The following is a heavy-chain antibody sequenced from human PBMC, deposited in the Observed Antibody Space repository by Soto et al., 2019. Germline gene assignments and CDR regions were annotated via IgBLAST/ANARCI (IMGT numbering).Heavy chain of an antibody. J-gene: IGHJ6*02. Sequence: QVQLVQSGAEVKKPGASVKVSCKASGYTFTSYGISWVRQAPGQGLEWMGWISAYNGNTTYSHKLHRRVTMTSDTPTTTAYMELRTLTSYDTSVYYSARVYHCGGDCYLYYYYGMDVWGQGTTVTVSS. CDR1: GYTFTSYG. CDR3: ARVYHCGGDCYLYYYYGMDV. V-gene: IGHV1-18*01. CDR2: ISAYNGNT. D-gene: IGHD2-21*02.